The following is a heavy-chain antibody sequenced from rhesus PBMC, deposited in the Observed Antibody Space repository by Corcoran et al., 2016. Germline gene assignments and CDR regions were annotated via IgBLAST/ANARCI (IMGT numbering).Heavy chain of an antibody. CDR2: IYTNSEST. Sequence: VQLQESGPGVVKPSETLSLTCAVSGGSISGYYYWSWIRQPPGKGLEWIGSIYTNSESTNYNPSLKRRVTISKDTSKNQLSLKLSSVTATDTAVDYCAREPLTGTTVRGGLDSWGQGVVVTVSS. D-gene: IGHD1-26*01. CDR1: GGSISGYYY. J-gene: IGHJ6*01. CDR3: AREPLTGTTVRGGLDS. V-gene: IGHV4S12*01.